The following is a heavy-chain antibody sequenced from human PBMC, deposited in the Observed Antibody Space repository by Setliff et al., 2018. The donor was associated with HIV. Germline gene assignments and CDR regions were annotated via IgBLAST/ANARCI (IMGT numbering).Heavy chain of an antibody. D-gene: IGHD3-16*01. Sequence: GGSLRLSCAASGFPVSDNYMTWVRQAPGKGLEWVSVIYSDGRTFYADSVKGRFTISRDDSKNTIYLQMYSLRVDDTAAYYCAKGVKWLEPWGQGTLVTVSS. CDR3: AKGVKWLEP. CDR1: GFPVSDNY. J-gene: IGHJ5*02. V-gene: IGHV3-53*01. CDR2: IYSDGRT.